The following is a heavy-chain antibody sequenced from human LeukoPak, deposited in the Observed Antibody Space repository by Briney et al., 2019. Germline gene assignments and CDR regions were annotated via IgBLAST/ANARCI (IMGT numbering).Heavy chain of an antibody. V-gene: IGHV1-24*01. CDR2: FDPEDGET. J-gene: IGHJ4*02. D-gene: IGHD3-22*01. Sequence: ASVKVSCKVSGYTLTELSMHWVRQAPGKGLEWMGGFDPEDGETIYAQKFQGRVTMTEDTSTDTAYMELSSLRSEDTAVYYCATALATYYYDSSGYYYDYWGQGTLVTVSS. CDR3: ATALATYYYDSSGYYYDY. CDR1: GYTLTELS.